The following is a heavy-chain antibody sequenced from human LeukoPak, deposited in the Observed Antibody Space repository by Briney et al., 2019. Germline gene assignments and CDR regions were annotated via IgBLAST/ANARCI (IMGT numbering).Heavy chain of an antibody. D-gene: IGHD1-1*01. CDR3: ARRQLERPRLFDY. CDR1: GYTFTGYY. Sequence: ASVKVSCKASGYTFTGYYMHWVRQAPGQGLEWMGWNNPNSGGTNYAQEFQGRVTMIRDTSISTAYMELSRLRSDDTAVYYCARRQLERPRLFDYWGQGTLVTVSS. CDR2: NNPNSGGT. J-gene: IGHJ4*02. V-gene: IGHV1-2*02.